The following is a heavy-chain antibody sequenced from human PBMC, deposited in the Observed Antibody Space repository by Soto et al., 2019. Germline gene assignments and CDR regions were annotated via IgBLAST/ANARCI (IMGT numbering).Heavy chain of an antibody. CDR1: GFTFSSYG. J-gene: IGHJ4*02. CDR3: ARGPGSGWFFDY. V-gene: IGHV3-33*01. D-gene: IGHD6-19*01. CDR2: IWYDGSNK. Sequence: GGSLRLSCAASGFTFSSYGMHWVRQAPGKGLEWVAVIWYDGSNKYYADSVKGRFTISRDNSKNTLYLQMNSLRAEDTAVYYCARGPGSGWFFDYWGQGTLVTVSS.